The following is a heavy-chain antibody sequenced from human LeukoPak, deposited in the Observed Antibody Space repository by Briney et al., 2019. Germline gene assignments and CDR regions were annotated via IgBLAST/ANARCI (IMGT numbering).Heavy chain of an antibody. J-gene: IGHJ3*02. CDR2: INPNSGGT. Sequence: ASVKVSCKASGYTFTGYYMHWVRQAPGQGLEWMGWINPNSGGTNYAQKFQGRVTMTRDTSISTAYMELSRLRSDDTAVYYCARDDYSNYELGAFDIWGQGTMVTVSS. V-gene: IGHV1-2*02. D-gene: IGHD4-11*01. CDR1: GYTFTGYY. CDR3: ARDDYSNYELGAFDI.